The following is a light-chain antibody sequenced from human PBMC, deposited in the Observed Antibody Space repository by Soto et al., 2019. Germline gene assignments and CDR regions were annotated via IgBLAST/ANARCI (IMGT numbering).Light chain of an antibody. CDR1: SSDVGGYNL. V-gene: IGLV2-23*02. CDR3: CSYAGSSFV. J-gene: IGLJ1*01. Sequence: QSALTQPASVSVSPGQSITISCSGTSSDVGGYNLVSWYQQYPGKAPKLIIFGVSERPSGVSNRFSGSKSANTASLTISGVQAEDEAYYHCCSYAGSSFVFGTGTKLTVL. CDR2: GVS.